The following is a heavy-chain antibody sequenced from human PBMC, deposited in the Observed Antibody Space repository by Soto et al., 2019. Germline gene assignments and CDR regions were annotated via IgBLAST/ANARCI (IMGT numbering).Heavy chain of an antibody. Sequence: EVQLVESGGGLVQPGGSLRLSCAASGFTFSSYWMSWVRQAPGKGLEWVANIKQDGSEKYYVDSVKGRFTISRDNAKNSLYLQMNSLRAEDTAVYYCARRSATGTSRENVFYFDYWGQGTLVTVSS. D-gene: IGHD3-16*01. CDR3: ARRSATGTSRENVFYFDY. CDR1: GFTFSSYW. CDR2: IKQDGSEK. V-gene: IGHV3-7*01. J-gene: IGHJ4*02.